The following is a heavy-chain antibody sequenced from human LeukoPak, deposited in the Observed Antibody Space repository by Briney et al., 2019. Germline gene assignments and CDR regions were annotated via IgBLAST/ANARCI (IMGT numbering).Heavy chain of an antibody. V-gene: IGHV4-4*07. CDR1: GGSISSYY. CDR3: ARDRTYYDFWSGYYSAGVQNWFDP. J-gene: IGHJ5*02. D-gene: IGHD3-3*01. CDR2: IYTSGST. Sequence: SETLSLTCTVSGGSISSYYWSWIRQPAGKGLEWIGRIYTSGSTNYNPSLKSRVTMSVDTSKNQFSLKLNSVTAADTAVYYCARDRTYYDFWSGYYSAGVQNWFDPWGQGTLVTVSS.